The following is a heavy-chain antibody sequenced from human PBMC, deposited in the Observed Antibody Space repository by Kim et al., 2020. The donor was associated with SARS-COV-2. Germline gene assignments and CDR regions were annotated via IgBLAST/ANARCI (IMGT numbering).Heavy chain of an antibody. CDR3: ARRGSLFTMVEFDP. J-gene: IGHJ5*02. V-gene: IGHV4-39*01. D-gene: IGHD3-10*01. Sequence: NPSLTSRVTISVDTSKNQFSLKLSSVTAADTAVYYCARRGSLFTMVEFDPWGQGTLVTVSS.